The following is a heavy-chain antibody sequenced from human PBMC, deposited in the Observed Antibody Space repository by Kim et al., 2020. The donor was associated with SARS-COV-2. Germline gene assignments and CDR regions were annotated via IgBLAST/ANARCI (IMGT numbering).Heavy chain of an antibody. V-gene: IGHV4-34*01. J-gene: IGHJ4*02. Sequence: LKSRVTISVDTSKNQFSLKLSSVTAADTAVYYCARGHRDSSGWYRCPFDYWGQGTLVTVSS. D-gene: IGHD6-19*01. CDR3: ARGHRDSSGWYRCPFDY.